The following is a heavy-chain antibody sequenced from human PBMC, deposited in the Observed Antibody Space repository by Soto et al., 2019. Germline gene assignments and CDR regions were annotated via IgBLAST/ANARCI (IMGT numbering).Heavy chain of an antibody. Sequence: PSETLSLTCAVYGGSVNGYYWNWIRQPPGKGLEWIGEINHTGGTHYNPSFKSRVTMSVDTSKNQFSLRLSSVTAADTAIYYCATRITVFGLLIPPFDPWGQGTQVTAPQ. D-gene: IGHD3-3*01. V-gene: IGHV4-34*01. CDR1: GGSVNGYY. CDR3: ATRITVFGLLIPPFDP. CDR2: INHTGGT. J-gene: IGHJ5*02.